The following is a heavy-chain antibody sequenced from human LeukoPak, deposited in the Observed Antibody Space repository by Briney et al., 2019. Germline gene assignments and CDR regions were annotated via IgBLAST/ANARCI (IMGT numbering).Heavy chain of an antibody. J-gene: IGHJ4*02. CDR1: GYTXTDYY. CDR2: INPNSGGT. V-gene: IGHV1-2*02. CDR3: ARASTVAGTRLGNDY. D-gene: IGHD6-19*01. Sequence: ASVKVSCKASGYTXTDYYMLGIRQAPGQGLEWMGWINPNSGGTKYAQVLQGRVTMTRDTSISTAYLELSRLTSDDTAIYYCARASTVAGTRLGNDYWGQGTLVTVSS.